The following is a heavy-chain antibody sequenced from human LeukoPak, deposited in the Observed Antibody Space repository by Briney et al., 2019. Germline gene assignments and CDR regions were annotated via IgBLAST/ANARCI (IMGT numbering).Heavy chain of an antibody. CDR1: GDTFTTYD. CDR2: MNPKSGNT. CDR3: ARAITIFDYYYMDV. J-gene: IGHJ6*03. Sequence: ASVKVSCNISGDTFTTYDINWVRQATGQGLEWMGWMNPKSGNTVYAQKFQGRLTLTRDISINTAYMELSSLRSEDTAVYFCARAITIFDYYYMDVWGKGTTVTVSS. V-gene: IGHV1-8*01. D-gene: IGHD3-3*01.